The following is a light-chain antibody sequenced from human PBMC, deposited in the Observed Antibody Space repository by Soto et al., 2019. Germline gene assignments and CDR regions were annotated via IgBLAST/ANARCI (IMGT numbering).Light chain of an antibody. CDR3: SSYTSSSTRVV. CDR2: EVS. J-gene: IGLJ2*01. Sequence: QSVLTQPASVSGSPGQSITISCTGTSSDVGGYKYVSWYQQHPGKAPKLMIYEVSTRSSGVSFRFSASKSGNTASLTISGLQAEDEADYYCSSYTSSSTRVVFGGGTQLTVL. CDR1: SSDVGGYKY. V-gene: IGLV2-14*01.